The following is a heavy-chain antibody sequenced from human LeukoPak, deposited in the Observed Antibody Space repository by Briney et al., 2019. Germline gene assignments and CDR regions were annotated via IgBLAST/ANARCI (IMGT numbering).Heavy chain of an antibody. CDR1: GGSISSGGYY. Sequence: SETLSLTCTVSGGSISSGGYYWSWIRQHPGKGLEWIGYIYYSGSTYYNPSLKSRVTISVDTSKNQFSLKLSSVTGADTAVYYCARAPPTMVRGVMVSNWFDPWGQGTLVTVSS. J-gene: IGHJ5*02. CDR3: ARAPPTMVRGVMVSNWFDP. CDR2: IYYSGST. V-gene: IGHV4-31*03. D-gene: IGHD3-10*01.